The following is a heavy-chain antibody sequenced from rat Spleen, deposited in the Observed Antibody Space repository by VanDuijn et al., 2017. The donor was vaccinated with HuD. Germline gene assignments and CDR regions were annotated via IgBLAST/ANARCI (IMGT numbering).Heavy chain of an antibody. D-gene: IGHD2-1*01. V-gene: IGHV5S10*01. CDR1: GFTFSDYN. Sequence: EVQLVESGGGLVQPGRSLKLSCAASGFTFSDYNMAWVRQAPKKGLEWVATIIYDGTRTFYRDSVQGRFTISRDNAKSTLYLQMGSLRSEDTATYYCARHGTVGRIYLPFDYWGRGALVTVSS. J-gene: IGHJ3*01. CDR3: ARHGTVGRIYLPFDY. CDR2: IIYDGTRT.